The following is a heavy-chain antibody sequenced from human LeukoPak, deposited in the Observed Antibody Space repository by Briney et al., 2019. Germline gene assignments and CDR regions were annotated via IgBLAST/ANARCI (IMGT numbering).Heavy chain of an antibody. Sequence: GGSLRLSCTVSGFTVSSNSMSWVRQAPGKGLEWVSFIYSGTIHYSDSVKGRFTISRDNSKNTLYLQMNSLRAEDTAVYYCARAISSGDFDYWGQGTLVTVSS. J-gene: IGHJ4*02. CDR3: ARAISSGDFDY. V-gene: IGHV3-53*01. CDR2: IYSGTI. CDR1: GFTVSSNS. D-gene: IGHD6-19*01.